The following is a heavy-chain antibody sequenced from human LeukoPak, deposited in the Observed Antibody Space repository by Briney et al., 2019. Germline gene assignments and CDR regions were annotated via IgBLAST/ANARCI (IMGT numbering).Heavy chain of an antibody. V-gene: IGHV3-30*18. CDR2: TSYDGSDK. CDR1: GFTFSSYG. J-gene: IGHJ4*02. CDR3: AKDSPEDYYDSSGYYPYYFDY. D-gene: IGHD3-22*01. Sequence: GGSLRLSCAASGFTFSSYGIHWVRQAPGKGLEWVALTSYDGSDKYYADSVKGRFTISRDNSKNTLFLQMNSLRAEDTALYYCAKDSPEDYYDSSGYYPYYFDYWGQGTLVTVSS.